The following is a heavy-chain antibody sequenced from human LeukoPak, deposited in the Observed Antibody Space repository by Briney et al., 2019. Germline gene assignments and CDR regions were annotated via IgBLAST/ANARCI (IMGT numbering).Heavy chain of an antibody. J-gene: IGHJ4*02. D-gene: IGHD3-3*01. CDR1: GYPFTSYH. V-gene: IGHV1-46*01. Sequence: ASVKVSCKASGYPFTSYHMHWVRQAPGQGLEWMGLINTSDGSTTYAPKFQGRVTLTRDTSTSTVYMKFSSLRSEDTAVYYCARSVTIFGVVPGGYWGQGTLVTVSS. CDR3: ARSVTIFGVVPGGY. CDR2: INTSDGST.